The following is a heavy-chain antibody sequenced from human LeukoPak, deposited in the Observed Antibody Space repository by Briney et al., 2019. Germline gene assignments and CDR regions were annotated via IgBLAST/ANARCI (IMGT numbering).Heavy chain of an antibody. CDR1: GDTFTSYG. D-gene: IGHD1-26*01. CDR3: AIDRRIVGATTPYY. Sequence: ASVKVSCKASGDTFTSYGISWVRQAPGQGLEWMGWISAYNGNTNYAQKLQGRVTMTTDTSTSTAYMELRSLRSDDTAVYYCAIDRRIVGATTPYYWGQGTLVTVSS. J-gene: IGHJ4*02. CDR2: ISAYNGNT. V-gene: IGHV1-18*01.